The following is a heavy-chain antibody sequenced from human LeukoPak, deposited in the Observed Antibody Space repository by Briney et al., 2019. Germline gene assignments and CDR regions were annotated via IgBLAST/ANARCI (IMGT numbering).Heavy chain of an antibody. CDR1: GGSISSYY. CDR2: IYTSGST. J-gene: IGHJ4*02. V-gene: IGHV4-4*07. D-gene: IGHD2-21*02. CDR3: ARDGCGGDCYYPCFDY. Sequence: PSETLSLTCTVSGGSISSYYWSWIRQPAGKGLEWIGRIYTSGSTNYNPSLKSRATMSVDTSKNQFSLKLSSVTAADTAVYYCARDGCGGDCYYPCFDYWGQGTLVTVSS.